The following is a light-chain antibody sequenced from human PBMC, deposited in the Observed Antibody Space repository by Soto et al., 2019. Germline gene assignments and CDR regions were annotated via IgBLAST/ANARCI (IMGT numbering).Light chain of an antibody. CDR3: QQYDSGHWT. J-gene: IGKJ1*01. V-gene: IGKV1-5*01. CDR2: DAS. CDR1: QSISNC. Sequence: DIQMTQSPSTLSASLGDRVTITCRASQSISNCLAWYQQKPGKAPKLLLYDASTLQSGVPSRFSGSGSGTQFTLTINSLLPDDVATYYCQQYDSGHWTFGQGTKVDIK.